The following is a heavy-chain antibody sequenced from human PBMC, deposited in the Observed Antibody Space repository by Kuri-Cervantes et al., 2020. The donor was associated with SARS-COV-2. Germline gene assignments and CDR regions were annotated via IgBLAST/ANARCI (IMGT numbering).Heavy chain of an antibody. J-gene: IGHJ3*02. V-gene: IGHV3-21*01. CDR1: GFTFSSYS. Sequence: GESLKISCAASGFTFSSYSMNWVRQAPGKGLEWVSSISSSSSYIYYADSVKGRFTISRDNSKNTLYLQMNSLRAEDTAVYYCARDLYMRRLDAFYIWGQGTMVTVSS. CDR3: ARDLYMRRLDAFYI. CDR2: ISSSSSYI. D-gene: IGHD1-1*01.